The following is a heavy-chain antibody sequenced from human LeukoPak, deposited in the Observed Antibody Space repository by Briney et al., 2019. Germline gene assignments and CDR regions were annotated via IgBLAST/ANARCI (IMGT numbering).Heavy chain of an antibody. CDR3: ARHGDVVGATYPF. CDR2: IDPSDSYT. V-gene: IGHV5-10-1*01. J-gene: IGHJ4*02. CDR1: GYSFTSYL. D-gene: IGHD1-26*01. Sequence: GEALKISCKGSGYSFTSYLISWVRQMPGKGLEWMGRIDPSDSYTNYSASFQGHVTISADKSISTAYLQWSSLEASDTAMYYCARHGDVVGATYPFWGQGTLVTVSS.